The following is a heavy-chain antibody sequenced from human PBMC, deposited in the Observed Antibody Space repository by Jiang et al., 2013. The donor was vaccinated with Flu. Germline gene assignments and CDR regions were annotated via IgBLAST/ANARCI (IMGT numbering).Heavy chain of an antibody. Sequence: GPGLVKPSGTLSLTCTVSGASISSGNWWSWVRQPPGKGLERIGEIYHSGNTNYNPSLRSRVTISVDKSKNQFSLNLSSVTAADTAVYYCARVPGGAYGNDLWGQGTLVTVSS. D-gene: IGHD3-10*01. CDR1: GASISSGNW. CDR3: ARVPGGAYGNDL. CDR2: IYHSGNT. J-gene: IGHJ4*02. V-gene: IGHV4-4*02.